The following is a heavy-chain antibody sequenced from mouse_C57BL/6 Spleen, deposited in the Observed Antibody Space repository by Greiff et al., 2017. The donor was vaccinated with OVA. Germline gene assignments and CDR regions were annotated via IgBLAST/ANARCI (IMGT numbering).Heavy chain of an antibody. CDR1: GFTFSDYG. CDR3: ARDYGSSNWYFDV. CDR2: ISNLAYSI. Sequence: EVKLMESGGGLVQPGGSLKLSCAASGFTFSDYGMAWVRQAPRKGPEWVAFISNLAYSIYYADTVTGRFTISRENAKNTLYLEMSSLRSEDTAMYYCARDYGSSNWYFDVWGTGTTVTVSS. V-gene: IGHV5-15*01. J-gene: IGHJ1*03. D-gene: IGHD1-1*01.